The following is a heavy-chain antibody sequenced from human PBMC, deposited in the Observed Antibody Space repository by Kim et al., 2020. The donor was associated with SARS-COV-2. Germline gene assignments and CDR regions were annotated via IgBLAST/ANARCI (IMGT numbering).Heavy chain of an antibody. J-gene: IGHJ4*02. Sequence: GGSLRLSCAASGFTFGDYAMHWVRQGPGKGLEWVSGISWNGGTIGYADSVKGRVTISRDNAKNSLFLQMNSLRAEDTALYYCAKDSDSSGYSDFDYWGQGTLVTVSS. CDR3: AKDSDSSGYSDFDY. CDR2: ISWNGGTI. CDR1: GFTFGDYA. V-gene: IGHV3-9*01. D-gene: IGHD3-22*01.